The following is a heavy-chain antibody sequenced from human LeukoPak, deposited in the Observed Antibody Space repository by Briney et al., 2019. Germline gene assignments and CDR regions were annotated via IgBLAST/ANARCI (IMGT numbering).Heavy chain of an antibody. CDR3: VRLRDYYGMDV. V-gene: IGHV4-31*03. Sequence: PSETLSLTCTVSGGSISSGGYYWSWIRQHPGKGLEWIGCLYYSGSTYYNPSLKSRVTISVDTSKNQFSLKLSSVIAADTAVYYCVRLRDYYGMDVWGHGTTVTVSS. J-gene: IGHJ6*02. CDR1: GGSISSGGYY. CDR2: LYYSGST.